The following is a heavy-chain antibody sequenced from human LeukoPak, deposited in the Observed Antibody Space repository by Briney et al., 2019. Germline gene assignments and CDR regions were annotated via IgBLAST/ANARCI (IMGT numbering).Heavy chain of an antibody. D-gene: IGHD3-10*01. CDR3: ARVGNPSGSYSDY. J-gene: IGHJ4*02. CDR2: IYSGGST. V-gene: IGHV3-53*01. Sequence: GGSLRLSCAASGFTVSSNYMSWVRQAPGKGLEWVSVIYSGGSTYYADSVKGRFTISRDNSKNTLYLQMNSLRAEDTAVYYCARVGNPSGSYSDYWGQGTLVTVSS. CDR1: GFTVSSNY.